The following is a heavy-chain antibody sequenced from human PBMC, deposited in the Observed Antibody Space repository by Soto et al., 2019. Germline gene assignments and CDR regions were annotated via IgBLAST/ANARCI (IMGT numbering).Heavy chain of an antibody. V-gene: IGHV3-23*01. CDR2: VSGSGDRT. CDR1: GFTFTTFL. J-gene: IGHJ4*02. D-gene: IGHD4-17*01. CDR3: AKKNSPETPVKTFDS. Sequence: PGGSLRLSCAASGFTFTTFLMSWVRQAPGKGLEWVSSVSGSGDRTLYADSVKGRFTISRDNSKNTLYLQMNTLKAEDTAVYYCAKKNSPETPVKTFDSGGQGTLVTVSS.